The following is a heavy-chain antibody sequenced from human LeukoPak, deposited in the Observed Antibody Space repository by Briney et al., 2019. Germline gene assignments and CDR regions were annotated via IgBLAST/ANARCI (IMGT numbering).Heavy chain of an antibody. J-gene: IGHJ1*01. V-gene: IGHV1-8*02. CDR1: GYTFTGYY. CDR3: ARGLRYFDQH. Sequence: GASVKVSFKASGYTFTGYYMHWVRQAPGQGLEWMGWMNPNSGNTGYAQKFQGRVTMTRNTSISTAYMELSSLRSEDTAVYYCARGLRYFDQHWGQGTLVTVSS. CDR2: MNPNSGNT. D-gene: IGHD3-9*01.